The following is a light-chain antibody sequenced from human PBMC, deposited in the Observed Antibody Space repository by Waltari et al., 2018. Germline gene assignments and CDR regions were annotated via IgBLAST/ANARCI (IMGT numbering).Light chain of an antibody. V-gene: IGKV1-39*01. J-gene: IGKJ4*01. CDR3: QQSYSPLT. CDR1: QSISTY. Sequence: DFQMTQSPSSLSASVGDRVTLTCRASQSISTYLNWYQQKPGKAPTLLIYAASSLQSWVPSRFSGSGSGTDFTLTISSLQPEDFATYYCQQSYSPLTFGGGTKVEIK. CDR2: AAS.